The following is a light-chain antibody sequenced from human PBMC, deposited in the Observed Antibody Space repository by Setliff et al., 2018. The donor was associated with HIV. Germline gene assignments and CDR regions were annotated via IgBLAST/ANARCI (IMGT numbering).Light chain of an antibody. V-gene: IGLV2-14*01. CDR1: SSDVGAYNY. Sequence: QSALAQPASVSGSPGQSITISCTGTSSDVGAYNYVSWYQQYPGKAPKLIIYEVRNRPSGVSNRFSGSKSGNTASLTISGLQAEDEADYYCSSYATSNTLPFGTGTKVTVL. CDR2: EVR. CDR3: SSYATSNTLP. J-gene: IGLJ1*01.